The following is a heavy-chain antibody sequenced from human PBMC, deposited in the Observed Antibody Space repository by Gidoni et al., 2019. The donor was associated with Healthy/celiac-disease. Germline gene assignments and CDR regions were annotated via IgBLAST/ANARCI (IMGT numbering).Heavy chain of an antibody. D-gene: IGHD2-15*01. J-gene: IGHJ4*02. Sequence: QVTLKESGPVLVKPTETLTLTCTVSGFSLSNARMGVSWIRQPPGKALEWLAHIFSNDEKSYSTSLKSRLTISKDTSKSQVVLTMTNMDPVDTATYYCARISGYCSGGSCYGPNDYWGQGTLVTVSS. CDR1: GFSLSNARMG. CDR3: ARISGYCSGGSCYGPNDY. V-gene: IGHV2-26*01. CDR2: IFSNDEK.